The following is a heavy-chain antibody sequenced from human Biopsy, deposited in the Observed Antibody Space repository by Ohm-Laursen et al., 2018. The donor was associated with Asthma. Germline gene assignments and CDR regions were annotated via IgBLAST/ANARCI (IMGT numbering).Heavy chain of an antibody. J-gene: IGHJ4*02. V-gene: IGHV4-59*01. D-gene: IGHD6-13*01. CDR3: ARATSTWSQSGPHYFDH. CDR2: VHSTGST. CDR1: PGSINDYY. Sequence: TLSLTCTVSPGSINDYYWNWIRQFPGKGLEWIGYVHSTGSTRFNPSLKSRLTISVDTSVDQVSLKLTSVTAADTAVYYCARATSTWSQSGPHYFDHWGQGTLVTVFS.